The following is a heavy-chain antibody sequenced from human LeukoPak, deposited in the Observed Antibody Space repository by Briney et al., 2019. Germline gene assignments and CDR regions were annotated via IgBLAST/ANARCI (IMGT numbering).Heavy chain of an antibody. J-gene: IGHJ6*03. V-gene: IGHV4-34*01. D-gene: IGHD1-1*01. CDR2: INHSGNT. Sequence: SETLSLTCAVYGGSFSGYYWNWIRQPPGKGLEWIGGINHSGNTNYNPSLKSRVTISVDTSKNQFSLKLSSVTAADTAVYYCARVSWFPGTSYYYMDVWGKGTTVTVSS. CDR3: ARVSWFPGTSYYYMDV. CDR1: GGSFSGYY.